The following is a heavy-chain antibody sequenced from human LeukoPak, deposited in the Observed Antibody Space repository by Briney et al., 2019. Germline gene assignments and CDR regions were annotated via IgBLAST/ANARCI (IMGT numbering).Heavy chain of an antibody. CDR2: IIPIFGTA. D-gene: IGHD2-15*01. Sequence: ASVKVSCKASGGTFGSYAISWVRQAPGQGLEWMGGIIPIFGTANYAQKFQGRVTITADESTSTAYMELSSLRSEDTAVYYCARNVGRVVAATGYGMDVWGKGTTVTVSS. CDR1: GGTFGSYA. V-gene: IGHV1-69*13. CDR3: ARNVGRVVAATGYGMDV. J-gene: IGHJ6*04.